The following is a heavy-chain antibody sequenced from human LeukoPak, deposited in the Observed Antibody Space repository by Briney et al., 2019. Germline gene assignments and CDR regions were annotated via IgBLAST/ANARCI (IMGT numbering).Heavy chain of an antibody. Sequence: GGSLRLSCAASGFTFSSYSMNWVRQAPGKGLEWVSYISSSSTTIYYADSVKGRFTISRDNAKNSLYLQMNSLRAEDTALYYCAKALREWSGHDAFDIWGQGTMVTVSS. V-gene: IGHV3-48*01. CDR3: AKALREWSGHDAFDI. CDR1: GFTFSSYS. D-gene: IGHD3-3*01. J-gene: IGHJ3*02. CDR2: ISSSSTTI.